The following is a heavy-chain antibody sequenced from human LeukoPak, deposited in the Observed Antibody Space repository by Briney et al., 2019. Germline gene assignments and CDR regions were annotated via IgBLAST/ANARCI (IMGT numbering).Heavy chain of an antibody. CDR1: GFTFSSYG. J-gene: IGHJ4*02. Sequence: SGGSLRLSCAASGFTFSSYGMHWVRQAPGKGLEWVAFIRYDGSNKYYADSVKGRFTISRDNSKNTLYLQMNSLRAEDTAVYYCAKDEYSSSTPLPDYWGQGTLVTVSS. CDR2: IRYDGSNK. V-gene: IGHV3-30*02. CDR3: AKDEYSSSTPLPDY. D-gene: IGHD6-6*01.